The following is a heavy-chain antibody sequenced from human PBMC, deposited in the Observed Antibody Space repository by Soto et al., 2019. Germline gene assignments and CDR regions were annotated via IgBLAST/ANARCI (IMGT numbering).Heavy chain of an antibody. D-gene: IGHD4-17*01. J-gene: IGHJ5*02. Sequence: QVQLVESGGGLVKPGGSLRLSCAASGFTFSDCYMSWIRQAPGKGLEWVSYISSSSSYTNYADSVKGRFTISRDNAKNSLYLQMNSLRAEDTAVYYCARISYGEWFDPWGQGTLVTVSS. V-gene: IGHV3-11*05. CDR3: ARISYGEWFDP. CDR1: GFTFSDCY. CDR2: ISSSSSYT.